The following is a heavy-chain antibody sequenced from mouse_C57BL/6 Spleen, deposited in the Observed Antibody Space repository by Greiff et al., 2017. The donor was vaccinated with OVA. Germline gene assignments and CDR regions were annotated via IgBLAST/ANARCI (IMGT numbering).Heavy chain of an antibody. V-gene: IGHV1-26*01. Sequence: VQLQQSGPELVKPGASVKISCKASGYTFTDYYMNWVKQSHGKSLEWIGDINPNNGGTSYNQKFKGKATLTVDKSSSTAYMELRSLTSEDSAVYYCARPHYGNYVWFAYWGQGTLVTVSA. J-gene: IGHJ3*01. D-gene: IGHD2-1*01. CDR1: GYTFTDYY. CDR3: ARPHYGNYVWFAY. CDR2: INPNNGGT.